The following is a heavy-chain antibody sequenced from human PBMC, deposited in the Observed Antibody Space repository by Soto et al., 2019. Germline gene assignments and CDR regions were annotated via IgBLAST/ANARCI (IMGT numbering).Heavy chain of an antibody. J-gene: IGHJ5*02. CDR3: ARHVRGAVTMNWFDP. CDR1: GGSIISSNFY. V-gene: IGHV4-39*01. D-gene: IGHD4-17*01. Sequence: SETLSLTCTVSGGSIISSNFYWGWIRQPPGKGLEWIGSVEYGGSTYDNPSLKSRVTLSADTSKNQFSLNLTSVTAADTAIYYCARHVRGAVTMNWFDPWGHGTLVTSPQ. CDR2: VEYGGST.